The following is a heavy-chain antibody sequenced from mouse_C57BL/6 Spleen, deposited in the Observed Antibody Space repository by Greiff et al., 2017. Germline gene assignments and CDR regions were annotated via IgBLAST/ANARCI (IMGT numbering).Heavy chain of an antibody. D-gene: IGHD2-3*01. CDR2: IWTGGGT. V-gene: IGHV2-9-1*01. J-gene: IGHJ2*01. CDR3: ARNSIYFDY. Sequence: VKLVESGPGLVAPSQSLSITCTVSGFSLTSYAISWVRQPPGKGLEWLGVIWTGGGTNYNSALQSRLSISEDNSKSQVFLKMNSLQTDDTARYYFARNSIYFDYWGQGTTLTVSS. CDR1: GFSLTSYA.